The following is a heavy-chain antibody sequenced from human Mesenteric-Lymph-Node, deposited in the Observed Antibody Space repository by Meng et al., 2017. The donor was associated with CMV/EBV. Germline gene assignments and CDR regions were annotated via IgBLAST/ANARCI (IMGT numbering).Heavy chain of an antibody. D-gene: IGHD3-22*01. Sequence: GESLKISCAASGFTFSGSAMHWVRQASGKGLEWVGRIKSKTDGGTTDYAAPVKGRFTISRDDSKNTLYLQMNSLKTEDTAVYYCTTDLISEYYYDSSGYSHNDYWGQGTLVTVSS. CDR1: GFTFSGSA. J-gene: IGHJ4*02. CDR3: TTDLISEYYYDSSGYSHNDY. V-gene: IGHV3-15*01. CDR2: IKSKTDGGTT.